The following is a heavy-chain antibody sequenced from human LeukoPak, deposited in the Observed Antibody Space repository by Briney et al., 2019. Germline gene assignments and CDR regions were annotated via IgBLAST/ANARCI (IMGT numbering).Heavy chain of an antibody. D-gene: IGHD3-16*01. Sequence: PSETLSLTCTVSGGSISSYYWSWIRQPPGKGLECIGYIYYSGNTNYNPSLKSRVTISLDTSKSQFSLKLTSVTAADTAVYYCARAPIPYDRSRTDYRFDPWGQGTLVTVAS. CDR3: ARAPIPYDRSRTDYRFDP. CDR2: IYYSGNT. V-gene: IGHV4-59*12. J-gene: IGHJ5*02. CDR1: GGSISSYY.